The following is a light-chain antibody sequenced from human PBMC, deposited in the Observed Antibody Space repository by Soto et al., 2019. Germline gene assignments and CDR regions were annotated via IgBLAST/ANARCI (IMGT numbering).Light chain of an antibody. CDR3: QQYNNWPPWT. Sequence: IVMTQSPATLSVSPGERATLSCRASQSVTGNLAWYQQKLGQAPGLFIYASSTRATGTPARFSGSGSGTESTLTISSLQPEDFAVYYCQQYNNWPPWTFGQGTKVEIK. CDR2: ASS. V-gene: IGKV3-15*01. CDR1: QSVTGN. J-gene: IGKJ1*01.